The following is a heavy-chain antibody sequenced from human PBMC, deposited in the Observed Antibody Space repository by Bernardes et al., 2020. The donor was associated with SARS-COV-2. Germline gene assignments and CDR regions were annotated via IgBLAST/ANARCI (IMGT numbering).Heavy chain of an antibody. J-gene: IGHJ1*01. CDR3: VRDKDYNGPGSYYTAFFQH. CDR1: GFTFSSYW. V-gene: IGHV3-74*01. CDR2: VNRDGSDT. Sequence: GGSLRLSCAASGFTFSSYWMHWVRQAPGKGLVWVSRVNRDGSDTSYADSVKGRFTIYRDNAKDTLYLSMKSLRADDTAVYYCVRDKDYNGPGSYYTAFFQHWGQGTLVTVSS. D-gene: IGHD3-10*01.